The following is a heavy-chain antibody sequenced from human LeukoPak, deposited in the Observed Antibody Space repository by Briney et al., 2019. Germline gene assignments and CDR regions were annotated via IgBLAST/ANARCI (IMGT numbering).Heavy chain of an antibody. V-gene: IGHV3-23*01. D-gene: IGHD3-16*01. CDR3: GKEGGA. J-gene: IGHJ5*02. CDR2: IGGRGGST. CDR1: GFAISSYA. Sequence: GDSLRLSCAASGFAISSYAMTWVRQAPGKGPEWVSAIGGRGGSTYYADSLGGRFTISRDNSKDMLYLQMNSLKVEDTATYYCGKEGGAWGQGTKVTVSS.